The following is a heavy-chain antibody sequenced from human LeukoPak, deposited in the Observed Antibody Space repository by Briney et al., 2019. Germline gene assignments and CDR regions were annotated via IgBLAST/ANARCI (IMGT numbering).Heavy chain of an antibody. V-gene: IGHV1-18*01. D-gene: IGHD5-12*01. CDR2: ISAYNGNT. CDR1: GYTFTSYG. Sequence: ASVKVSCKASGYTFTSYGISWVRQAPGQGLEWMGWISAYNGNTNYAQKLQGRVTMTTDTSTSTAYMELRSLRSDDTAVYYCARSRADLFRGYFDYWGQGTLVTVSS. J-gene: IGHJ4*02. CDR3: ARSRADLFRGYFDY.